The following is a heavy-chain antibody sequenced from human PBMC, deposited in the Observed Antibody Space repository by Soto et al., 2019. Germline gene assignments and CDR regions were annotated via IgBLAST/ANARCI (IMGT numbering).Heavy chain of an antibody. CDR1: GYSSSFYW. D-gene: IGHD3-22*01. J-gene: IGHJ3*02. V-gene: IGHV5-51*01. CDR3: ATAYVYDFENSNYYRDAFDI. CDR2: MYPDDSDS. Sequence: GESLKISCKASGYSSSFYWIGWVRQMPGKGLEWMAIMYPDDSDSRYSTSFEAHVTISADKSTSTAFLQWSSLKASDTAMYYCATAYVYDFENSNYYRDAFDIWGQGTLVTVS.